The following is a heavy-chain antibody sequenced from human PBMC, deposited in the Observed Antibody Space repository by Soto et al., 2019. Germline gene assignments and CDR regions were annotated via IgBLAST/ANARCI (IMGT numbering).Heavy chain of an antibody. V-gene: IGHV3-33*04. CDR2: IWHNGKNK. J-gene: IGHJ4*02. CDR1: GFAFSNFG. Sequence: QVQVVESGGGVVQPGRSLRLSCATSGFAFSNFGMHWVRQVPGKGLEWVAVIWHNGKNKDYADYAKGRFTISRDNSKNNLYLEMNSLRVEDTASYYCARDPGQDEAMDYWGQGTRVTVSS. CDR3: ARDPGQDEAMDY.